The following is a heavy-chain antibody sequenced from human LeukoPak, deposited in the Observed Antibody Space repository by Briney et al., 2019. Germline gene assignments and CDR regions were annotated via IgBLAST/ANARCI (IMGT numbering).Heavy chain of an antibody. J-gene: IGHJ4*02. CDR2: INPDSGGS. V-gene: IGHV1-2*02. CDR3: ARDPWRGYSYVDY. D-gene: IGHD5-18*01. CDR1: GYTFTGHH. Sequence: VASVKVSCKASGYTFTGHHIHWVRQAPGQGLQWMGWINPDSGGSNSAQNFQGRVTMTRDTSISTAYMELSRLRSDDTAVYYCARDPWRGYSYVDYWGQGTLVTVSS.